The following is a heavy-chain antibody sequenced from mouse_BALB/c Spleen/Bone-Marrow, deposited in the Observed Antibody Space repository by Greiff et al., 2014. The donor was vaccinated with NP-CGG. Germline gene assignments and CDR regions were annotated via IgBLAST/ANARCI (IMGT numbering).Heavy chain of an antibody. CDR1: GYTFSSYW. J-gene: IGHJ3*01. V-gene: IGHV1-9*01. CDR2: ILPGSGST. Sequence: QVQLQQSGAELMKPGASVKISCKTSGYTFSSYWIEWVKQRPGHGLEWIGEILPGSGSTNSNEKFKGKATFTADTSSNTAYMQLSSLTSEDSAVYYCARELGLRLAYWGQGTLATVSA. CDR3: ARELGLRLAY. D-gene: IGHD3-1*01.